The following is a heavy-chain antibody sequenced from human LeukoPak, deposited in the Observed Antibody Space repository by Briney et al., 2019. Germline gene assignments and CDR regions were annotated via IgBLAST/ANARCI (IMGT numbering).Heavy chain of an antibody. J-gene: IGHJ6*02. CDR2: IYYSGST. Sequence: SETLSLTCTVSGGSISSYHWSWIRQHPGKGLEWIGYIYYSGSTYYNPSLKSRVTISVDTSKNQFSLKLSSVTAADTAVYYCARDLNYYGSGLNYYYGMDVWGQGTTVTVSS. D-gene: IGHD3-10*01. CDR1: GGSISSYH. CDR3: ARDLNYYGSGLNYYYGMDV. V-gene: IGHV4-59*06.